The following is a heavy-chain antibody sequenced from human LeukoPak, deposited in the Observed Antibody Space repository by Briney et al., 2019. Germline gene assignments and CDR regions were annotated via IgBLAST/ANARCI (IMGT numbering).Heavy chain of an antibody. D-gene: IGHD2-21*02. Sequence: GASVKVSCKASGYTFTGYYMHWVRQAPGQGLEWMGWISAYNGNTNYAQELQGRVTMTTDTSTSTAYMELRSLRSDDTAVYYCARDLWPYCGGDCPSDYWGQGTLVTVSS. V-gene: IGHV1-18*04. CDR1: GYTFTGYY. J-gene: IGHJ4*02. CDR3: ARDLWPYCGGDCPSDY. CDR2: ISAYNGNT.